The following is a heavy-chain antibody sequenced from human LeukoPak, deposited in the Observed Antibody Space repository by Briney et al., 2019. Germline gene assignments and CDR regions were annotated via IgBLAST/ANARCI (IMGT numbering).Heavy chain of an antibody. J-gene: IGHJ4*02. CDR2: ISGSGENT. CDR3: AKGSVNYDILTGSYFDY. Sequence: GGSLRLSCAASGFTFNTYAMNWVRQAPGKGVEWVSSISGSGENTYYADSVKGRFTISRDNSKNTLSLQMNSLRAEDTAVYYCAKGSVNYDILTGSYFDYWGQGTLVTVSS. CDR1: GFTFNTYA. V-gene: IGHV3-23*01. D-gene: IGHD3-9*01.